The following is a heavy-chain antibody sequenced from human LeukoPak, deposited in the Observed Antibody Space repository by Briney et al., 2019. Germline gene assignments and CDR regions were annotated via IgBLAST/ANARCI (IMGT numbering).Heavy chain of an antibody. CDR1: GFIFRNYA. CDR2: ISGSGVGT. J-gene: IGHJ4*02. Sequence: GGSLRLSCAGSGFIFRNYAMSWVRQAPGMGLEWVSAISGSGVGTNYADSVKGRLTISRDNSKNTLYLQMDGLRAEDTAVYYCAKNGRDDHDKYFFDFWGQGAQVTVSS. D-gene: IGHD3-9*01. V-gene: IGHV3-23*01. CDR3: AKNGRDDHDKYFFDF.